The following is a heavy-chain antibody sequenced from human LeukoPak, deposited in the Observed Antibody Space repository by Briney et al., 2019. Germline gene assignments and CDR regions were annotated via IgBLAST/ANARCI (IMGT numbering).Heavy chain of an antibody. J-gene: IGHJ4*02. D-gene: IGHD4-17*01. Sequence: GGSLRLSCAASGFTFSNYYMSWIRQAPGKGLEWVSYISSSGSTIYYADSVKGRFTISRDNAKNSLYLQMNSLRAEDTAVYYCVRDIVYGDYLFDYWGQGTLVTVSS. CDR2: ISSSGSTI. CDR1: GFTFSNYY. CDR3: VRDIVYGDYLFDY. V-gene: IGHV3-11*04.